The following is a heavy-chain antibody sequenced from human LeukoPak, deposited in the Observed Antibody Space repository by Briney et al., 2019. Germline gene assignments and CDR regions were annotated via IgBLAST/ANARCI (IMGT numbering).Heavy chain of an antibody. J-gene: IGHJ4*03. CDR3: ASSISNPSLKSQVTISVDTATIQLDPKLSPVSVALTSVTYADRHLILSSGDYAPVGTDY. V-gene: IGHV4-59*08. Sequence: SETLSLTCNVSGESVSHYYWSWIRQPPGKGLEWIGYIYYSGSTNYNPSLKSRVTISVDTSKNQFSLKLSSVTAADTAVYYCASSISNPSLKSQVTISVDTATIQLDPKLSPVSVALTSVTYADRHLILSSGDYAPVGTDYWGQGTTVTVSS. CDR1: GESVSHYY. CDR2: IYYSGST. D-gene: IGHD5-18*01.